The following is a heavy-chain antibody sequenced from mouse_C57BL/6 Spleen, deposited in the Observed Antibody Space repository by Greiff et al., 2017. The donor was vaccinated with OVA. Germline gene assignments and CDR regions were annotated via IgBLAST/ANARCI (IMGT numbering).Heavy chain of an antibody. Sequence: VKLMESGPGILQSSQTLSLTCSFSGFSLSTSGMGVSWIRQPSGKGLEWLAHIYWDDNKRYNPSLKSRLTISKDTSRNQVFLKITSVDTADTATYYCARGYDYDPWFAYWGQGTLVTVSA. J-gene: IGHJ3*01. D-gene: IGHD2-4*01. CDR3: ARGYDYDPWFAY. V-gene: IGHV8-12*01. CDR2: IYWDDNK. CDR1: GFSLSTSGMG.